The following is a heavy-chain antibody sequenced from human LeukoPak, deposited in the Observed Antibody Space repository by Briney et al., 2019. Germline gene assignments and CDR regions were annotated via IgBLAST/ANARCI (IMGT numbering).Heavy chain of an antibody. CDR2: IIPIFCTA. CDR3: VFGVDDLNWIDP. J-gene: IGHJ5*02. Sequence: SVNLSCKASGGSFSIYAISWVRQAPGQGLEWGGGIIPIFCTANYTQKFQGRVTITADESTSTAYMELSSLRSEDTAVCCFVFGVDDLNWIDPWGEGALVTVSS. V-gene: IGHV1-69*01. CDR1: GGSFSIYA. D-gene: IGHD2-8*01.